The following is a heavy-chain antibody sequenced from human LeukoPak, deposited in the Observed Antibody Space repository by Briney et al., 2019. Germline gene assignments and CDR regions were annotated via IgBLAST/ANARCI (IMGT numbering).Heavy chain of an antibody. CDR1: GGSISSYH. J-gene: IGHJ6*02. Sequence: SETLSLTCTVSGGSISSYHWSWIRQPPGKGLEWIGYIYYSGSTNYNPSLKSRVTISVDTSKNQFSLKLSSVTAADTAVYYCARANGFGVRARPFYYYGMDVWGQGTTVTVSS. CDR3: ARANGFGVRARPFYYYGMDV. V-gene: IGHV4-59*12. D-gene: IGHD6-6*01. CDR2: IYYSGST.